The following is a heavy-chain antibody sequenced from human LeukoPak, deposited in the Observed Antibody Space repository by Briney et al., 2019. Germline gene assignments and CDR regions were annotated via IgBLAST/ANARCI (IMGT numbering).Heavy chain of an antibody. CDR1: GGSISSGGYS. CDR2: IYHSGST. CDR3: ARDRNYYYMDV. Sequence: PSETLSLTCAVSGGSISSGGYSWSWIRQPPGKGLEWIGYIYHSGSTYYNPSLKSRVTISVDRSKNQFSLKLSSVTAADTAVYYCARDRNYYYMDVWGKGTTVTVSS. J-gene: IGHJ6*03. V-gene: IGHV4-30-2*01.